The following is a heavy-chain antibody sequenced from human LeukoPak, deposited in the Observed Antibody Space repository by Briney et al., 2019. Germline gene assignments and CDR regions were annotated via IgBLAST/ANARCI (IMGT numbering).Heavy chain of an antibody. CDR1: GFTFSSYW. D-gene: IGHD3-10*01. CDR2: IKQDGTEI. Sequence: PGGSLRLSCAASGFTFSSYWMNWVRQAPGKGLEWVANIKQDGTEIFYVDSVRGRFIISRDNAENSLYLQMNSLRVEDTAVYYCARTPDGADYWGQGTLVTVSS. J-gene: IGHJ4*02. V-gene: IGHV3-7*01. CDR3: ARTPDGADY.